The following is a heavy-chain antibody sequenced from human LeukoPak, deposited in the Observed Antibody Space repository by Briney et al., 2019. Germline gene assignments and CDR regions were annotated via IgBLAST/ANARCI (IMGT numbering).Heavy chain of an antibody. Sequence: GASVKVSCKASGYTFTSYYMHWVRQAPGQGLEWMGIINPSGGSTSYAQKFQGRVAMTRDMSTSTVYMELSSLRSEDTAVYYCARGLNFGVVMAEFDPWGQGTLVTVSS. J-gene: IGHJ5*02. D-gene: IGHD3-3*01. CDR2: INPSGGST. V-gene: IGHV1-46*01. CDR1: GYTFTSYY. CDR3: ARGLNFGVVMAEFDP.